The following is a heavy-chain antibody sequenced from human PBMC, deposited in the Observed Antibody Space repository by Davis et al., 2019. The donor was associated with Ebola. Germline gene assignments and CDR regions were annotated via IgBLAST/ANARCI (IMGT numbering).Heavy chain of an antibody. D-gene: IGHD6-19*01. Sequence: MPGGSLRLSCAVYGGSFSDYFWSWIRQSPGKGLEWIGKVSHGGVSDYNPSLKSRVTISIDTSKNQFSLKLSSVTAADTAVYYCARSRYSSGWYAFDIWGQGTMVTVSS. CDR2: VSHGGVS. V-gene: IGHV4-34*01. CDR1: GGSFSDYF. CDR3: ARSRYSSGWYAFDI. J-gene: IGHJ3*02.